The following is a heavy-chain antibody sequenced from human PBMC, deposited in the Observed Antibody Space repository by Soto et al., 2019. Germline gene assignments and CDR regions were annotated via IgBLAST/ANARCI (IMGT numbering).Heavy chain of an antibody. J-gene: IGHJ4*02. Sequence: SLRLSCAASGFNFGDYAMHWVRQTPGQGLEWVSGLNWNSVTPGYGDSVKGRFSISRDNGKYALYLQMTSLRPEDTALYYCVKDISGAYSGPNYDAWGQGTLVTVPS. CDR1: GFNFGDYA. V-gene: IGHV3-9*01. D-gene: IGHD1-26*01. CDR2: LNWNSVTP. CDR3: VKDISGAYSGPNYDA.